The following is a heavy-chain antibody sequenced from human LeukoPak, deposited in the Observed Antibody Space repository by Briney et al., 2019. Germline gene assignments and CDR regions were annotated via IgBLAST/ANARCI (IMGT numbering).Heavy chain of an antibody. Sequence: SVKVTCKASGGTFSSYAISWVRQAPGQGLEWMGGIIPIFGTANYAQKFQGRVTITADESTSTAYMELRSLRSDDTAVYYCARDLIHYYYDSSGYSVPDYWGQGTLVTVSS. J-gene: IGHJ4*02. CDR2: IIPIFGTA. CDR3: ARDLIHYYYDSSGYSVPDY. CDR1: GGTFSSYA. D-gene: IGHD3-22*01. V-gene: IGHV1-69*13.